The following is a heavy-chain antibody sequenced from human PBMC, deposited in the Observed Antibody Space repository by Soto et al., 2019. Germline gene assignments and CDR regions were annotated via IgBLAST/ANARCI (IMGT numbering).Heavy chain of an antibody. Sequence: GASVKVSCKASGYTFTGYYMHWVRQAPGQGLGWMGWINPNSGGTNYAQKFQGWVTMTRDTSISTAYMELSRLRSDDTAVHYCARDLGVAKPDPNNWFDPWGQGTLVTVSS. CDR2: INPNSGGT. J-gene: IGHJ5*02. CDR1: GYTFTGYY. D-gene: IGHD2-15*01. CDR3: ARDLGVAKPDPNNWFDP. V-gene: IGHV1-2*04.